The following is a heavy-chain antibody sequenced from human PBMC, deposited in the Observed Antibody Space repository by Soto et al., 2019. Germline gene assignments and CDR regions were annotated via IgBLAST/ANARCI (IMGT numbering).Heavy chain of an antibody. CDR3: ARGVTVFGLVSRFWFDP. V-gene: IGHV4-30-4*01. J-gene: IGHJ5*02. CDR1: GVSIISGDYC. CDR2: IYNSGIT. D-gene: IGHD3-3*01. Sequence: SETMSLTCTVSGVSIISGDYCWSWVRQSPGKGLEWIGHIYNSGITYYNPSLKSRVVISIDTSRNQFSLRLNSLTAADRAVYFCARGVTVFGLVSRFWFDPWGQGTVVTVSS.